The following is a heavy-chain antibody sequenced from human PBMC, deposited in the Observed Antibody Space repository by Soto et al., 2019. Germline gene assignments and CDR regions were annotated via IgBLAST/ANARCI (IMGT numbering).Heavy chain of an antibody. V-gene: IGHV3-30-3*01. CDR3: ARDLNTAMATYYFDY. CDR1: GFTFSSYA. J-gene: IGHJ4*02. D-gene: IGHD5-18*01. Sequence: GGSLRLSCAASGFTFSSYAMHWVRQAPGKGLEWVAVISYDGSNKYYADTVKGRFTISRDNSKNTQYLQMNSLRADDTAVYYCARDLNTAMATYYFDYWGQGTLVTVSS. CDR2: ISYDGSNK.